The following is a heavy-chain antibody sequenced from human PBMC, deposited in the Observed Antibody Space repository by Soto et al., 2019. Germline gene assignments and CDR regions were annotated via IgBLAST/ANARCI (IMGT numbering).Heavy chain of an antibody. CDR2: INPSGGST. V-gene: IGHV1-46*01. CDR1: GYTLTSYY. D-gene: IGHD3-9*01. Sequence: ASVKVSCKASGYTLTSYYMHWVRQAPGQGLAWMGIINPSGGSTSYAQNYQGRITMTSDTSTTTVYMELSSLRSEDTAVYFCARGDYDVLTGYYPLDYWGQGTLVTVSS. CDR3: ARGDYDVLTGYYPLDY. J-gene: IGHJ4*02.